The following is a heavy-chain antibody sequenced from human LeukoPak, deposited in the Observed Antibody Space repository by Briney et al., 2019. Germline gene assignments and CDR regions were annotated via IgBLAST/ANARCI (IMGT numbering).Heavy chain of an antibody. V-gene: IGHV3-21*01. Sequence: GGSLRLSCAASGSTFSSYSMNWVRQAPGKGLEWVSSISSSSSYIYYADSVKGRFTISRDNAKNSLYLQMNSLRAEDTAVYYCARDLLPDDAFDIWGQGTMVTVSS. CDR1: GSTFSSYS. J-gene: IGHJ3*02. CDR3: ARDLLPDDAFDI. CDR2: ISSSSSYI.